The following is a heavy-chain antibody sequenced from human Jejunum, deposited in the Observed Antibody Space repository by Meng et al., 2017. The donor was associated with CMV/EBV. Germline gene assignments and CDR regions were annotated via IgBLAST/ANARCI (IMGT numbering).Heavy chain of an antibody. J-gene: IGHJ4*02. CDR1: GFTFSSYW. V-gene: IGHV3-74*01. Sequence: LKISCAASGFTFSSYWMHWVRQAPGEGLVWVSRISSDGSSTSYADSVKGRFTISRDNAKNTLYLQMNSLRAEDTAVYYCASNRGYWGQGTLVTVSS. CDR3: ASNRGY. CDR2: ISSDGSST.